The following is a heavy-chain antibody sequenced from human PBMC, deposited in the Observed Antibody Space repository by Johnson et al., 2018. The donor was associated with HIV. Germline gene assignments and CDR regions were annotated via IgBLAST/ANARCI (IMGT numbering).Heavy chain of an antibody. CDR1: GFTVSSNY. D-gene: IGHD1-20*01. CDR2: IYSGGST. J-gene: IGHJ3*02. V-gene: IGHV3-66*01. Sequence: VQLVESGGGLVQPGGSLRLSCPASGFTVSSNYMSWVRQAPGKGLEWVSVIYSGGSTGYADSVKGRFTISRDNAKNSLYLQMNSLRAEDTAVYYCARAEGLTGRNAFDIWGQGTMVTVSS. CDR3: ARAEGLTGRNAFDI.